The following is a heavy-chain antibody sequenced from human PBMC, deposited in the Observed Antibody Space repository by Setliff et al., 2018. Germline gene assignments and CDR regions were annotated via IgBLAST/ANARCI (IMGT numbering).Heavy chain of an antibody. Sequence: ASVKVSCKASGYTFRNYAFAWVRQAPGQGLEWVGWISVYNGDTNYAQKFQGGVTLTTDTSTSTAYMELRSRTSDDSAFYYCARAPSVELVTIRTNSWFTYWGQGTLVTVSS. D-gene: IGHD5-18*01. CDR2: ISVYNGDT. J-gene: IGHJ4*02. CDR3: ARAPSVELVTIRTNSWFTY. CDR1: GYTFRNYA. V-gene: IGHV1-18*01.